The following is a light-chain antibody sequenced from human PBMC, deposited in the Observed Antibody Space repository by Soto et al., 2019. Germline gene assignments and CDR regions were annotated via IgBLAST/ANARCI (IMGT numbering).Light chain of an antibody. CDR3: CSYVDTSTVV. V-gene: IGLV2-23*01. CDR1: SSDVGSYNL. J-gene: IGLJ3*02. Sequence: QSVLTQPASVSGSPGQSITISCTGTSSDVGSYNLVSWYQQRPGKAPKLIIYEGSKRPSGVSNRFSGSKSGNTASLTISGLQAEDEADYYCCSYVDTSTVVFGGGTQLTVL. CDR2: EGS.